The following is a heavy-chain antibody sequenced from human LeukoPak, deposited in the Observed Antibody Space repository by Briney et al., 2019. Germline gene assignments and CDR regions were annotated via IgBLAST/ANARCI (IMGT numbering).Heavy chain of an antibody. CDR2: IYTSGTT. V-gene: IGHV4-61*02. Sequence: SETLSLTCTVPGGSISSDTYYWSWIRQPAGKGLEWIGRIYTSGTTNYNPSLKSRVTISVDTSKNQFSLKLSSVTAADTAVYYCARQGIAAGGALSYFDYWGQGTLVTVSS. CDR1: GGSISSDTYY. D-gene: IGHD6-25*01. CDR3: ARQGIAAGGALSYFDY. J-gene: IGHJ4*02.